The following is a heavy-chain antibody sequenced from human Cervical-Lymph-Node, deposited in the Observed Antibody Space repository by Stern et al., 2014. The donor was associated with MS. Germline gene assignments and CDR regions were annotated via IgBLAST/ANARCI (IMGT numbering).Heavy chain of an antibody. D-gene: IGHD3-22*01. CDR1: GYTFTSYA. CDR2: IITNTGNP. J-gene: IGHJ3*02. V-gene: IGHV7-4-1*02. Sequence: QVQLVQSGSELKKPGASVKVSCKASGYTFTSYAMNWVRQAPGQGLAWMGWIITNTGNPTYAQGFTGRFVFSLDTSVSTAYLQISSLKAEDTAVYYCARNKVVADAFAFDIWGQGTMVTVSS. CDR3: ARNKVVADAFAFDI.